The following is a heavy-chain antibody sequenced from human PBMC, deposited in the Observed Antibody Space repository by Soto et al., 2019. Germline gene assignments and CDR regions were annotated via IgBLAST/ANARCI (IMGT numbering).Heavy chain of an antibody. CDR2: IIPVSGAA. J-gene: IGHJ4*02. D-gene: IGHD2-2*01. CDR1: GGTFGSYA. CDR3: ATALGCRSTSCTLDF. Sequence: SVKVSCKASGGTFGSYAFSWVRQAPGQGLEWMGGIIPVSGAAHYAQKFQGRVTITADESTSTAYMELSSLSSQDTAVYYCATALGCRSTSCTLDFWRQGTLVTVFS. V-gene: IGHV1-69*13.